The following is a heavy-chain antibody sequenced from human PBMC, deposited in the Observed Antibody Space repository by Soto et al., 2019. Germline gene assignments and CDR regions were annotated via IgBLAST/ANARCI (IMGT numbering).Heavy chain of an antibody. Sequence: GGSLRLSCAASGFTFSSYSMNWVRQAPGKGLEWVSYISSSSSNIYYADSVKGRFTISRDNAKNSLYLQMNRLRAEDTAVYYCAREAYCGGDCYSPIDDWGQGTLVTVSS. V-gene: IGHV3-48*04. CDR2: ISSSSSNI. D-gene: IGHD2-21*02. CDR3: AREAYCGGDCYSPIDD. CDR1: GFTFSSYS. J-gene: IGHJ4*02.